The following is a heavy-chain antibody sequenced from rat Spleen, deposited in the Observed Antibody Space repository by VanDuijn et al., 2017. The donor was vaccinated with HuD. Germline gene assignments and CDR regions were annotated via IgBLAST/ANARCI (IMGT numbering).Heavy chain of an antibody. V-gene: IGHV5-19*01. J-gene: IGHJ2*01. Sequence: EVQLVESGGGLVQPGRSMKLSCAASGFTFSDYGMAWVRQAPTKGLEWVASISPSGGSTYYRDSVKGRFTISRDNAKSTLYLQMDSLRSEDTATYYCARGADTMGTQDFDYWGQGVMVTVSS. CDR1: GFTFSDYG. D-gene: IGHD1-7*01. CDR3: ARGADTMGTQDFDY. CDR2: ISPSGGST.